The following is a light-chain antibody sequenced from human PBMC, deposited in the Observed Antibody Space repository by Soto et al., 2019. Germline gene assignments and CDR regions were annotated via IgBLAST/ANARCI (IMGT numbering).Light chain of an antibody. CDR2: AAS. Sequence: EIVLTQSPGTLSLSPGKRATLSCRASQSVSSSYLAWYQQKPGQAPRLLIYAASSRATAIPDRFSGSGSGTDFTLTISRLEPEDFAVYYCHHYGSSRRTFAQGTKLEIK. V-gene: IGKV3-20*01. J-gene: IGKJ2*01. CDR1: QSVSSSY. CDR3: HHYGSSRRT.